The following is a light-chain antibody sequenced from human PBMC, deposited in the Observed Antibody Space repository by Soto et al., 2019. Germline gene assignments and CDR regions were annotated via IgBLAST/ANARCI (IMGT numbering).Light chain of an antibody. CDR1: QTISNT. J-gene: IGKJ5*01. V-gene: IGKV1-39*01. CDR2: ASS. Sequence: DLQMTQSPSSLSASVGDRVTITCRASQTISNTLNWYQQRPGKPPNLLIYASSTLQSGVPPRFSGGGSGTEFPLTISSLQPEDFATYYCQQTYSTPITFGQGTRLEIK. CDR3: QQTYSTPIT.